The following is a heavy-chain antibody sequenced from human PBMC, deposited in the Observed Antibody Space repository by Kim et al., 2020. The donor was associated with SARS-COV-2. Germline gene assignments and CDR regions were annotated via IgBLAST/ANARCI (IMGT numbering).Heavy chain of an antibody. V-gene: IGHV7-4-1*02. J-gene: IGHJ4*02. CDR1: GYKFNDNT. CDR2: INTNTGEP. D-gene: IGHD3-22*01. CDR3: AREAVYLHTSGYYEFFDS. Sequence: ASVKVSCKASGYKFNDNTINWVRQAPGQGLDWMGWINTNTGEPTYAQGFKGRFLFSSDPSVNTAYLQINSLEAEDTGVYYFAREAVYLHTSGYYEFFDSWGQGTLVTVSS.